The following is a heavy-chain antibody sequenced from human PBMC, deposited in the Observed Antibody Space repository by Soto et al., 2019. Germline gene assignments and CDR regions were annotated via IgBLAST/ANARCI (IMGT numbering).Heavy chain of an antibody. CDR3: AKGGLYYDTSGYLPNTLQLSYFDY. V-gene: IGHV3-23*01. CDR1: GFTFINYA. D-gene: IGHD3-22*01. J-gene: IGHJ4*02. CDR2: ISATGGST. Sequence: EVQLLESGGGLEQPGGSLRVSCAASGFTFINYAMSWVRQAPGKGLEWVSSISATGGSTYYADSVKGRFTISRDNSKDTLFLQMNSLRVDDTAVYYCAKGGLYYDTSGYLPNTLQLSYFDYWGQGTLVTVSS.